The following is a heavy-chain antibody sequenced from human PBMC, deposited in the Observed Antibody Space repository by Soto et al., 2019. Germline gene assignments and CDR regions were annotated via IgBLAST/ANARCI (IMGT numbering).Heavy chain of an antibody. D-gene: IGHD1-7*01. CDR1: GYTFTSYC. Sequence: ASVKVSCKASGYTFTSYCISWVRQAPGQGLEWMGWISAYNGNTNYAQKLQGRVTMTTDTSTSTAYMELRSLRSDDTAVYYCARDLLITGTSGWFDPWGQGTLVTVSS. V-gene: IGHV1-18*01. CDR2: ISAYNGNT. J-gene: IGHJ5*02. CDR3: ARDLLITGTSGWFDP.